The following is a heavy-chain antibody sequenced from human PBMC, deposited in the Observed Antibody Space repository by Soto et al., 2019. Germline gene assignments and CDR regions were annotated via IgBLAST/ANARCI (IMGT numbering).Heavy chain of an antibody. CDR2: IIPIFGTA. V-gene: IGHV1-69*01. Sequence: QVQLVQSGAEVKKPGSSVKVSCKASGGTFSSYAISWVRQAPGQGLEWMGGIIPIFGTANYAQKFQGRVTITADEATSTAYMELSSLRSEDTAVYYCARGGVVPAASYAEYFQHWGQGTLVTVSS. CDR3: ARGGVVPAASYAEYFQH. J-gene: IGHJ1*01. CDR1: GGTFSSYA. D-gene: IGHD2-2*01.